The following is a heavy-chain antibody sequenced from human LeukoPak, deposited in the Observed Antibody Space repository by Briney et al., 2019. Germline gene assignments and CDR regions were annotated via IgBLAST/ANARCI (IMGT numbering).Heavy chain of an antibody. D-gene: IGHD4/OR15-4a*01. Sequence: ASVKVSCKASGYTFNTYGFSWVRQAPGQGVEWMGWISGYNGDTDYAQKLQGRVTMTTDTSTTTAYMELRSLRSDDTAVYYCGRDPIGYNNYGALIDYWGQGTLVTVSS. CDR3: GRDPIGYNNYGALIDY. J-gene: IGHJ4*02. V-gene: IGHV1-18*01. CDR2: ISGYNGDT. CDR1: GYTFNTYG.